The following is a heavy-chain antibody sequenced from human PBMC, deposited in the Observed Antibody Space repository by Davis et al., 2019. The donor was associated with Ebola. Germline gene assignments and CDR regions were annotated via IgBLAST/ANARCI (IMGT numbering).Heavy chain of an antibody. CDR3: ARIGDYGFDY. D-gene: IGHD4-17*01. Sequence: GESLKISCKGSGGRGTSKGIGWVRQMPGKGLEWMGIIYPGDSDTRYSPSFQGQVTISADKSISTAYLQWSSLKASDTAMYYCARIGDYGFDYWGQGTLVTVSS. CDR2: IYPGDSDT. CDR1: GGRGTSKG. V-gene: IGHV5-51*01. J-gene: IGHJ4*02.